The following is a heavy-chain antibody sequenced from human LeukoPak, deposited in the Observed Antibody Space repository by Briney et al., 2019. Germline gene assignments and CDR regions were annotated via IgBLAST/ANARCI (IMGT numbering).Heavy chain of an antibody. D-gene: IGHD2-2*01. CDR1: GFTFSDYT. J-gene: IGHJ4*02. Sequence: GGSLRLSCAASGFTFSDYTMNWVRQAPGKGLEWLSSIGTAGNYIFYADSVQGRFTISRDNANDSLYLEMKSLRVEDTATYYCATNLFCAXXSCLWGQGXLVTXSS. CDR2: IGTAGNYI. V-gene: IGHV3-21*01. CDR3: ATNLFCAXXSCL.